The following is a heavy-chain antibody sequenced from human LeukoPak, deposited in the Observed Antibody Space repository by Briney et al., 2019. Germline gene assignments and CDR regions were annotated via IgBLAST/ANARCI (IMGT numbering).Heavy chain of an antibody. Sequence: GESLKISCKGSGYSFTSHWIGWVRQMPGKGLEWMGIIYPGDSDTRYSPSFQGQVTISADKSISTAYLQWSSLKASDTAMYYCARHAPIFGVVADYWGQGTLVTVSS. J-gene: IGHJ4*02. D-gene: IGHD3-3*01. CDR3: ARHAPIFGVVADY. V-gene: IGHV5-51*01. CDR2: IYPGDSDT. CDR1: GYSFTSHW.